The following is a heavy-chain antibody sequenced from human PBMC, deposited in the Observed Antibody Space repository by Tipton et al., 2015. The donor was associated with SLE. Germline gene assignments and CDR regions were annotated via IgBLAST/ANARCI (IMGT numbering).Heavy chain of an antibody. CDR2: IHHGGST. Sequence: TLSLTCAVYGGSFTTYYWTWIRQPPGKGLEWIGEIHHGGSTYYNPSLKSRVTISLDMSKSQFSLNLNLVTAADTAIYYCARRKYYYMDVWGKGATVTVSS. J-gene: IGHJ6*03. CDR1: GGSFTTYY. CDR3: ARRKYYYMDV. V-gene: IGHV4-34*01.